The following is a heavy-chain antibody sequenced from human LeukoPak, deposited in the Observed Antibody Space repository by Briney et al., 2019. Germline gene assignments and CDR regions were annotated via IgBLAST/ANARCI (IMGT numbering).Heavy chain of an antibody. J-gene: IGHJ4*02. Sequence: ASVKVSCKASGGTFSNFAISWVRQAPGQGLEWMGGIIPIFDTADYAQKFQGRLTITADESTSTAYMELSSLRAEDTAVYYCARDLVGSHTGYSSGAWDYWGQGTLVTVSS. D-gene: IGHD3-9*01. CDR2: IIPIFDTA. CDR3: ARDLVGSHTGYSSGAWDY. V-gene: IGHV1-69*13. CDR1: GGTFSNFA.